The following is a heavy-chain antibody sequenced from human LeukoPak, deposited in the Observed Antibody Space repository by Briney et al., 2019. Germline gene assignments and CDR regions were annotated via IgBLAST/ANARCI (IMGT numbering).Heavy chain of an antibody. CDR3: AASGCSSGWYYY. CDR1: GFTFSSYA. V-gene: IGHV3-23*01. Sequence: GGSLRPSCAASGFTFSSYAMSWVRQAPGKGLEWVSAISGSGGSTYYADSVKGRFTISRDNSKNTLYLQMNSLRAEDTAVYYCAASGCSSGWYYYWGQGTLVTVSS. CDR2: ISGSGGST. J-gene: IGHJ4*02. D-gene: IGHD6-19*01.